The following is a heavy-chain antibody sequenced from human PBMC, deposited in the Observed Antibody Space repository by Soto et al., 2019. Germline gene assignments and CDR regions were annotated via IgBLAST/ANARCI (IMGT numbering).Heavy chain of an antibody. D-gene: IGHD4-17*01. V-gene: IGHV3-30*18. J-gene: IGHJ6*02. CDR3: AKEADYGGNSAGNYYYYYGMDV. CDR1: GFTFSSYG. Sequence: GGSLRLSCAASGFTFSSYGMHWVRQAPGKGLEWVAVISYDGSNKYYADSVKGRFTISRDNSKNTLYLQMNSLRVEDTAVYYCAKEADYGGNSAGNYYYYYGMDVWGQGTTVTVSS. CDR2: ISYDGSNK.